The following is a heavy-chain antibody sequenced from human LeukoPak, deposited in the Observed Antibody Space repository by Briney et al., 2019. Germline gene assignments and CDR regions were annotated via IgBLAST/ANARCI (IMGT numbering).Heavy chain of an antibody. V-gene: IGHV3-74*01. CDR1: GFTFSTYW. CDR3: VSGVYNSRFYFDY. CDR2: ISPDGSST. D-gene: IGHD5/OR15-5a*01. Sequence: GGSLRLSCAASGFTFSTYWMHWVRQAPEKGLVWVSCISPDGSSTSHADSVKGRFTISRDNAKNTLYLQVNSLRAEDTAVYYCVSGVYNSRFYFDYWGQGTLVTVSS. J-gene: IGHJ4*02.